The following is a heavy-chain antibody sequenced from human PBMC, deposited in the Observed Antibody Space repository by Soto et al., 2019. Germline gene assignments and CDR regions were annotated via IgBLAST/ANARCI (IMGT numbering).Heavy chain of an antibody. CDR2: INHSGST. Sequence: QVQLQQWGAGLLKPSETLSLTCAVYGGSFSGYYWSWIRQPPGKGLEWIGEINHSGSTNYNPSLKSRVTISVDTSKNQFSLKLSSVTAADTAVYYCARVRGQVVVLRFLEWLSPSWFDPWGQGTLVTVSS. CDR3: ARVRGQVVVLRFLEWLSPSWFDP. CDR1: GGSFSGYY. V-gene: IGHV4-34*01. J-gene: IGHJ5*02. D-gene: IGHD3-3*01.